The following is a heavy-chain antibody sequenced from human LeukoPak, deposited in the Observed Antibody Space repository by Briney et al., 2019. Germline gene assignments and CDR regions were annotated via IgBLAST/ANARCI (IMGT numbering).Heavy chain of an antibody. D-gene: IGHD3-16*01. J-gene: IGHJ4*02. Sequence: GGSLRLSCAASGFTFSSTSMNWVRQAPGKGLEWVSSISSSSSYKYYADSVKGRFTISRDNAKNSLYLQMNSLRAEDTAVYYCARDRGYYFDYWGQGTLVTVSS. V-gene: IGHV3-21*01. CDR3: ARDRGYYFDY. CDR2: ISSSSSYK. CDR1: GFTFSSTS.